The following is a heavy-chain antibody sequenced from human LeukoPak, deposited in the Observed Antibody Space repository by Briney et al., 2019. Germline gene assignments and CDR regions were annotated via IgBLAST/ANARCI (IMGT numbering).Heavy chain of an antibody. CDR3: ARSSGYTYGDYGGRGSWFDP. CDR2: INHSGST. V-gene: IGHV4-34*01. J-gene: IGHJ5*02. D-gene: IGHD4-17*01. Sequence: SETLSLMCAVHGGPFSGYYWSWIRQPPGKGLELIGEINHSGSTNYNPSLTSRVTISVDTSKNQFSLKLSSVTAADTAVYYCARSSGYTYGDYGGRGSWFDPWGQGTLVTVSS. CDR1: GGPFSGYY.